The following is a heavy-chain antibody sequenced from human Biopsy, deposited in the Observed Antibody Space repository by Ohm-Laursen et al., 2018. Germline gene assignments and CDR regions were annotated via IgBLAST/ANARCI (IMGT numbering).Heavy chain of an antibody. J-gene: IGHJ4*02. CDR3: ATPFQYYDSWGGYPPFDH. D-gene: IGHD3-3*01. CDR2: IFAVSWLV. Sequence: SSVKVSCKASGGTFSNYAISWVRQAPGEGLEWMGGIFAVSWLVNYAPKFQGRVSITAVKSTTTAYIELCILKSEDTAVYYCATPFQYYDSWGGYPPFDHWGQGTLVTVSS. CDR1: GGTFSNYA. V-gene: IGHV1-69*17.